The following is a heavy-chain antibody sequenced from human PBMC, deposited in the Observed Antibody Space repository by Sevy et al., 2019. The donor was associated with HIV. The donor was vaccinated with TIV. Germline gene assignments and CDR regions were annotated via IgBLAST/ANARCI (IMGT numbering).Heavy chain of an antibody. J-gene: IGHJ4*02. Sequence: GGSLRLSCAASGFTFSSYAMHWVRQAPGKGLEWVAVISYDGSNKYYADSVKRRFTISRDNSKNTLYLQMNSLRAEDTAVYYCARGQGSSSSPYYFDYWGQGTLVTVSS. V-gene: IGHV3-30-3*01. CDR1: GFTFSSYA. CDR3: ARGQGSSSSPYYFDY. CDR2: ISYDGSNK. D-gene: IGHD6-6*01.